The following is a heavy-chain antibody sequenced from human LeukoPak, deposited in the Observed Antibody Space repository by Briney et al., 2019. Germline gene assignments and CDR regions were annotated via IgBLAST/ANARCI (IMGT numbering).Heavy chain of an antibody. Sequence: RASETLSLTCTVSGYCISSGYYWGWIRQPPGEGLEWIGSIYHSGSTYYNPSLKSRITISEATTKTQFSLKLSSVAAADTAGYYCAREWVVESSSWVWFDPWGQGTLVTVSS. CDR2: IYHSGST. J-gene: IGHJ5*02. V-gene: IGHV4-38-2*02. CDR3: AREWVVESSSWVWFDP. D-gene: IGHD6-13*01. CDR1: GYCISSGYY.